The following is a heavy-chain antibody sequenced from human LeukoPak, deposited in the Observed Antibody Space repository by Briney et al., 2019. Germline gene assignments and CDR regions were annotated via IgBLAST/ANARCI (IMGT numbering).Heavy chain of an antibody. Sequence: GGSLRLSCAASGFTFSSYEMNWVRQAPGKGLEWVSYISSSGSTIYYADSLKGRFTISRDNAKNSLYLQVNSLRAEDTAVYYCARAHYYDSSGLDFWGQGTLVTVSS. J-gene: IGHJ4*02. D-gene: IGHD3-22*01. V-gene: IGHV3-48*03. CDR1: GFTFSSYE. CDR3: ARAHYYDSSGLDF. CDR2: ISSSGSTI.